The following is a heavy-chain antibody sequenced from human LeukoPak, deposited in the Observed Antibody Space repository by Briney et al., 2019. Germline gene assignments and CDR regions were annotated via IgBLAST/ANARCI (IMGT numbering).Heavy chain of an antibody. D-gene: IGHD5-24*01. V-gene: IGHV3-11*01. CDR2: ISSSGSTI. CDR3: TREMATIRDY. Sequence: GGSLRLSCAASGFTFSDYYMSWIRQAPGKGLQWVSYISSSGSTIYYADSVKGRFTISRDNAKNSLYLQMSSLGAEDTAVYYCTREMATIRDYWGQGTLVTVSS. J-gene: IGHJ4*02. CDR1: GFTFSDYY.